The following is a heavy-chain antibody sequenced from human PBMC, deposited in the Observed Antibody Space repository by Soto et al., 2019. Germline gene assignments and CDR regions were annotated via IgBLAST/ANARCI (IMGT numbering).Heavy chain of an antibody. J-gene: IGHJ6*02. V-gene: IGHV3-33*01. Sequence: HPGGSLRLSCAASGFTFSSYGMHWVRQAPGKGLEWVAVIWYDGSNKYYADSVKGRFTISRDNSKNTLYLQMNSLRAEDTAVYYCAREFSGWYPIYYGMDVWGQGTTVTVSS. CDR1: GFTFSSYG. CDR3: AREFSGWYPIYYGMDV. D-gene: IGHD6-19*01. CDR2: IWYDGSNK.